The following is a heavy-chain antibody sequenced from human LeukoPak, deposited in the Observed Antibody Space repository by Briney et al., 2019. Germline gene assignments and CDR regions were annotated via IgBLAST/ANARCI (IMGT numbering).Heavy chain of an antibody. Sequence: SGTLSLTCAVSGGSISSSNWWSWVRQPPGKGLEWIGEIYHSGSTNYNPSLKSRVTISVDRSKNQFSLKLSSVTAADTAVYYCARDGSGSWATFDYWGQGTLVTVSS. D-gene: IGHD1-26*01. CDR2: IYHSGST. J-gene: IGHJ4*02. CDR1: GGSISSSNW. CDR3: ARDGSGSWATFDY. V-gene: IGHV4-4*02.